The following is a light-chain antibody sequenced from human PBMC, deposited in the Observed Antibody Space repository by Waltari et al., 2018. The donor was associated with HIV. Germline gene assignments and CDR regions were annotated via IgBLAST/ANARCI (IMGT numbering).Light chain of an antibody. J-gene: IGLJ1*01. Sequence: QSVLTQPPSVSGAPGQRVTISCTGSSSNIGAYDVHWYQQLPGRAPKLLLYANNSRPSGVPDRFSGSKSGTAASLAIAGLQIEDEGDYFCQSYDNSLRVSYVFAAGTRVTVL. CDR1: SSNIGAYD. CDR2: ANN. CDR3: QSYDNSLRVSYV. V-gene: IGLV1-40*01.